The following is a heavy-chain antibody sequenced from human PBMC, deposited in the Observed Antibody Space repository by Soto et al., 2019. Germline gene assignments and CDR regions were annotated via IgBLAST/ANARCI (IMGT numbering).Heavy chain of an antibody. V-gene: IGHV3-48*03. J-gene: IGHJ6*02. D-gene: IGHD2-2*01. CDR3: ARWGTYCSSTSCYFSAFYYYYGMDV. CDR1: GFTFSSYE. CDR2: ISSSGSTI. Sequence: PGGSLRLSCAASGFTFSSYEMNWVRQAPGKGLEWVSYISSSGSTIYYADSVKGRFTISRDNAKNSLYLQMNSLRAEDTAVYYCARWGTYCSSTSCYFSAFYYYYGMDVWGQGTTVTVSS.